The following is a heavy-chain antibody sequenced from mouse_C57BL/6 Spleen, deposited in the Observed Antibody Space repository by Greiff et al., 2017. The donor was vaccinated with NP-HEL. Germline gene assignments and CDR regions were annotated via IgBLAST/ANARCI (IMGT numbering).Heavy chain of an antibody. CDR2: INPNYGTT. J-gene: IGHJ2*01. D-gene: IGHD1-1*01. CDR3: ARGTFYGSEGLFDY. V-gene: IGHV1-39*01. Sequence: EVKLQESGPELVKPGASVKISCKASGYSFTDYNMNWVKQSNGKSLEWIGVINPNYGTTSYNQKFKGKATLTVDQSSSTAYMQLNSLTSEDSAVYYCARGTFYGSEGLFDYWGQGTTLTVSS. CDR1: GYSFTDYN.